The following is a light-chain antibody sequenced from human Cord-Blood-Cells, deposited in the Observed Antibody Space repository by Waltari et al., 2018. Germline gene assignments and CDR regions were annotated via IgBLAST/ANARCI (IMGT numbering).Light chain of an antibody. J-gene: IGLJ3*02. CDR2: EVS. CDR1: SSDVGSYNL. CDR3: CSYAGSSTFV. Sequence: QSALTQPASVSGSPGQSITISCTGTSSDVGSYNLVSWYQQHPGKAPKLMIYEVSKRPSGVSHRFSGSKSGNTASLTLSGLQAEDEADYYCCSYAGSSTFVFGGGTKLTVL. V-gene: IGLV2-23*02.